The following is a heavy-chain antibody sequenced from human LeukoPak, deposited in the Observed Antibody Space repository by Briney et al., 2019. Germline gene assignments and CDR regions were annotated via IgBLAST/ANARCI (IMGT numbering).Heavy chain of an antibody. Sequence: PSQTLSLTCTVSGGSISSGGYYWSWIRQHPGKGLEWIEYIYYSGSTYYNPSLKSRVTISVDTSKNQFSLKLSSVTAADTAVYYCAREGGRRITIFGVVTEAWFDPWGQGTLVTVSS. J-gene: IGHJ5*02. CDR1: GGSISSGGYY. D-gene: IGHD3-3*01. V-gene: IGHV4-31*03. CDR3: AREGGRRITIFGVVTEAWFDP. CDR2: IYYSGST.